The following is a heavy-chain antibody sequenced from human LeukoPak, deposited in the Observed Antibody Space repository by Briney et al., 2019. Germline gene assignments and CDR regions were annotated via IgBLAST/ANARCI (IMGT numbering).Heavy chain of an antibody. J-gene: IGHJ6*03. Sequence: ASVKVSCKASGYTFTGYYMHWVRQAPGQGLEWMGWINPHSGDTKYAQNFQGRVTITRDTSINTAYMDLSRLKSDDTAVYYCARGPGYYHGSGSAMDVWGKGTTVTVSS. D-gene: IGHD3-22*01. V-gene: IGHV1-2*02. CDR3: ARGPGYYHGSGSAMDV. CDR1: GYTFTGYY. CDR2: INPHSGDT.